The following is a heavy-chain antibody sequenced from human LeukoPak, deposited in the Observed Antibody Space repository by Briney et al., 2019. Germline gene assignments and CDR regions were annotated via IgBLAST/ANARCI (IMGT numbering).Heavy chain of an antibody. D-gene: IGHD3-22*01. J-gene: IGHJ4*02. Sequence: SETLSLTCTVSGGSISSYYWSWIRQSPGKGLEWIGYIYYSGCTNYNPSLKSRVTMSVDTSNNQFSLRLSSVTAADTAVYYCGREWSSGYWDYWGQGTLVTVSS. CDR3: GREWSSGYWDY. CDR1: GGSISSYY. V-gene: IGHV4-59*01. CDR2: IYYSGCT.